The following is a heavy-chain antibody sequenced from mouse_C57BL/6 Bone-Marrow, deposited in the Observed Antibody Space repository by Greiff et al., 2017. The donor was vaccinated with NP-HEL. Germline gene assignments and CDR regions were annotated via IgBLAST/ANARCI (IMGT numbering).Heavy chain of an antibody. CDR3: ARGYDPAY. D-gene: IGHD2-3*01. J-gene: IGHJ3*01. V-gene: IGHV1-19*01. CDR1: GYTFTDYY. CDR2: INPYNGGT. Sequence: VHVKQSGPVLVKPGASVKMSCKASGYTFTDYYMNWVKQSHGKSLEWIGVINPYNGGTSYNQKFKGKATLTVDKSSSTAYMELNSLTSEDSAVYYCARGYDPAYWGQGTLVTVSA.